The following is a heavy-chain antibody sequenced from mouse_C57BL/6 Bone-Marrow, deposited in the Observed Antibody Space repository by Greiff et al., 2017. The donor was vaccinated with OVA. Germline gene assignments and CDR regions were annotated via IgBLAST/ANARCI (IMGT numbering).Heavy chain of an antibody. V-gene: IGHV14-3*01. Sequence: EVKLLESVAELVRPGASVKLSCTASGFNIKNTYMHWVKQRPEQGLEWIGRIDPANGNTKYAPKFQGKATITADTSSNTAYLQLSSLTSEDTAIYYCARFITTVVATRDWYFDVWGTGTTVTVSS. J-gene: IGHJ1*03. D-gene: IGHD1-1*01. CDR1: GFNIKNTY. CDR2: IDPANGNT. CDR3: ARFITTVVATRDWYFDV.